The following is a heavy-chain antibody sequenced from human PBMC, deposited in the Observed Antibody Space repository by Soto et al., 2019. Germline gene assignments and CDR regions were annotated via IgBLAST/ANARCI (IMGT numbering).Heavy chain of an antibody. Sequence: EVQVLESGGGSVQPGGSLRLSCAASGFTFFNYGMTWVRQAPGKGLEWVSSVSGDGYTTYYADSVRGRFTISRDNSKGTLFVQMNSLRAEDTAVYYCAKEASVPSLGEFWYFDLWGRGTQVTVSS. J-gene: IGHJ2*01. D-gene: IGHD3-16*01. CDR3: AKEASVPSLGEFWYFDL. V-gene: IGHV3-23*01. CDR1: GFTFFNYG. CDR2: VSGDGYTT.